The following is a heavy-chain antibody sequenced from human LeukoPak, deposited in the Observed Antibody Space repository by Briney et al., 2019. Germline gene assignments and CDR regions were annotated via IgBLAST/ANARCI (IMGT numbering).Heavy chain of an antibody. D-gene: IGHD1/OR15-1a*01. J-gene: IGHJ4*02. Sequence: SETLSLTCSVSDDSLSTNSYYWGWVRQPPGKGLEWVANIHYTGITQSNPSFDSRVTLSADTSKKQFSLKLTSMTAADTAVYYVTIGTDSSKLGDYGGRGILVTVYS. V-gene: IGHV4-39*01. CDR1: DDSLSTNSYY. CDR2: IHYTGIT. CDR3: TIGTDSSKLGDY.